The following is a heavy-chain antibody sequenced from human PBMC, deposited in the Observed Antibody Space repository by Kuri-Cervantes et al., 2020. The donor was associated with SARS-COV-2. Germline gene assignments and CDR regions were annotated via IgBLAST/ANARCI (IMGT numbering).Heavy chain of an antibody. CDR3: ARELGLTTVNWFDP. CDR2: IYYSGST. Sequence: SETLSLTCAVSGGSISSSNWWSWVRQPPGKGLEWIGYIYYSGSTNYNPSLKSRVTISVDTSKNQFSLKLSSVTAADTAVYYCARELGLTTVNWFDPWGQGTLVTVSS. V-gene: IGHV4-4*02. CDR1: GGSISSSNW. J-gene: IGHJ5*02. D-gene: IGHD4-17*01.